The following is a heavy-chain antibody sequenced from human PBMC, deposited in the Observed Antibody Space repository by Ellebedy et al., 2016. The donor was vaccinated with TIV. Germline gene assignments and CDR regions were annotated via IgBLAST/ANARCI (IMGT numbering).Heavy chain of an antibody. CDR1: GYTFSDHY. Sequence: GESLKISCAVSGYTFSDHYMAWVRLAPGKGPEWVGRSRNKAKSYTTDYAASVKGRFTISRDDSKNSLYLQMNSLKTEDTAIYYCARDTTSDYWGQGALVTVSS. J-gene: IGHJ4*02. V-gene: IGHV3-72*01. D-gene: IGHD1-1*01. CDR3: ARDTTSDY. CDR2: SRNKAKSYTT.